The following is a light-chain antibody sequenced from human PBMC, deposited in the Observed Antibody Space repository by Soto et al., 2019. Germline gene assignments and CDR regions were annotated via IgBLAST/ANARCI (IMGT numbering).Light chain of an antibody. CDR3: QQHYSTPYS. CDR1: QSVLYSSNNKNY. CDR2: WAS. J-gene: IGKJ2*03. Sequence: DIVMTQSPDSLAVSLGERATINCKSSQSVLYSSNNKNYLAWYQHKPGQPPKLLIYWASTRESGVPDRFSGSGSWTDFTLTISSLQAEDVAVYYCQQHYSTPYSFGQGTKLEIK. V-gene: IGKV4-1*01.